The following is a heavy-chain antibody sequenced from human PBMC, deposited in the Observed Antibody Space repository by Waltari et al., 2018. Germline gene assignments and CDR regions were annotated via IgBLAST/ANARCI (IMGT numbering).Heavy chain of an antibody. D-gene: IGHD3-9*01. CDR1: GGTFSSYA. J-gene: IGHJ4*02. V-gene: IGHV1-69*05. CDR2: IIPIFGTA. CDR3: ARVYLRYFDWLFFDY. Sequence: QVQLVQSGAEVKKPGSSVKVSCKASGGTFSSYAISWVRQAPGQGLEWMGGIIPIFGTANYAQKFQGRVTITTDETTSTAYMELSSLGSEDTAVYYCARVYLRYFDWLFFDYWGQGTLVTVSS.